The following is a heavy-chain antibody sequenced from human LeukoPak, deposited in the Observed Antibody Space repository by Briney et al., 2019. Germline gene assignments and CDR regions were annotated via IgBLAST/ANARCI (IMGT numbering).Heavy chain of an antibody. Sequence: GGSLRLSCAGSGFTFSSFSMRWVRHVPGEGLEWVSTISAGGTAYYADSVKGRFTISRDNSKNTLFLQMNSLRAEDTAIYYCAKRPAVVRGVIPYVDYWGQGTLVTVSS. CDR3: AKRPAVVRGVIPYVDY. D-gene: IGHD3-10*02. CDR1: GFTFSSFS. CDR2: ISAGGTA. V-gene: IGHV3-23*01. J-gene: IGHJ4*02.